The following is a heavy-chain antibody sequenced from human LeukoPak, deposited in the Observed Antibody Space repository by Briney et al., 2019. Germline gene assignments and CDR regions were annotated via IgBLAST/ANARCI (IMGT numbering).Heavy chain of an antibody. J-gene: IGHJ4*02. CDR1: GFYFGSFW. CDR3: ARSYQLDY. CDR2: IKYDGSEI. Sequence: GGSLRLSCVVSGFYFGSFWMTWVRQAPGKGLDWVANIKYDGSEIYYADSVKGRFTISRDNANSSLYLQVNNLRVEDTGIYYCARSYQLDYWGQGTLVTVSS. D-gene: IGHD2-2*01. V-gene: IGHV3-7*01.